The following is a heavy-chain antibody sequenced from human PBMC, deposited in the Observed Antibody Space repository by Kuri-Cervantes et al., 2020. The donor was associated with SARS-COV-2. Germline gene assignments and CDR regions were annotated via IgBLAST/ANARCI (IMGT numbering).Heavy chain of an antibody. D-gene: IGHD3-3*01. J-gene: IGHJ5*02. CDR3: TRDDFWSGYYTS. V-gene: IGHV1-8*02. CDR2: MNPNSGNT. CDR1: GYTFTSYD. Sequence: ASVKVSCKASGYTFTSYDINWVRQATGQGLEWMGWMNPNSGNTGYAQKFQGRVTMTRNTSISTAYMELSSLRSEDTAVYYCTRDDFWSGYYTSWGQGTLVTVSS.